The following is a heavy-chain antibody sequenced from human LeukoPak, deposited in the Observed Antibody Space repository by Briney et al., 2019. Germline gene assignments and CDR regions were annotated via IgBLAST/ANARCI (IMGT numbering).Heavy chain of an antibody. V-gene: IGHV3-66*01. CDR2: IYSGGST. J-gene: IGHJ4*02. Sequence: GGSLRLSCAASGFTFSAYVMSWVRQAPGKGLEWVSIIYSGGSTNYADSVKGRFTISRDNSKNTLYLQMNSLRAEDTAAYYCTRTSSGWYSYWGQGTLVTVSS. CDR1: GFTFSAYV. CDR3: TRTSSGWYSY. D-gene: IGHD6-19*01.